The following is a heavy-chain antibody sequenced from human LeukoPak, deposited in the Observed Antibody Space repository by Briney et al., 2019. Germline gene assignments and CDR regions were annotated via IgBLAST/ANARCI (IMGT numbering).Heavy chain of an antibody. D-gene: IGHD4-17*01. CDR3: ARDRTVTFFSWFDP. CDR2: INWNGGST. V-gene: IGHV3-20*01. Sequence: PGGSLRLSCAASGFTFDDYGMSWVRQAPGKGPEWVSGINWNGGSTGYADSVKGRFTISRDNAKNSLYLQMNSLRAEDTALYHCARDRTVTFFSWFDPWGQGTLVTVSS. CDR1: GFTFDDYG. J-gene: IGHJ5*02.